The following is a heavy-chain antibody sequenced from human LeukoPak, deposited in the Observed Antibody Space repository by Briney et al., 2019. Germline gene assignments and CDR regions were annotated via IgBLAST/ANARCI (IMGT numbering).Heavy chain of an antibody. D-gene: IGHD3-10*01. V-gene: IGHV3-64D*09. CDR1: GVTFSSYA. CDR3: VKDRDPYGSGSPFDY. Sequence: GGSLRLSCSASGVTFSSYAMHWVRQAPGKGLEYVSAISSNGGSTYYTDSVKGRFTISRDNSKNTLYLQMSSLRAEDTAVYYCVKDRDPYGSGSPFDYWGQGTLVTVSS. CDR2: ISSNGGST. J-gene: IGHJ4*02.